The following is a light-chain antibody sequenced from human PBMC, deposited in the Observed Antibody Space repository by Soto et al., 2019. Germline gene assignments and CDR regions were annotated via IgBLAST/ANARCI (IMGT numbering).Light chain of an antibody. J-gene: IGLJ1*01. CDR3: AAWDDSLNGQGV. CDR2: SNN. CDR1: SSNIGSNT. V-gene: IGLV1-44*01. Sequence: QSVLTQPPSASGTPGQRVTISCSGSSSNIGSNTVNWYQQLPGTAPKLLIYSNNQRPSGVPDRFSGSKSGTSASLAISGLQSEDVADYYCAAWDDSLNGQGVFGTGTKVTV.